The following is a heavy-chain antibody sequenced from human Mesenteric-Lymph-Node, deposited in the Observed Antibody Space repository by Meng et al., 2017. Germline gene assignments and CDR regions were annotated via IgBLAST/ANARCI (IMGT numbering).Heavy chain of an antibody. CDR3: AKDRSGSPFGY. D-gene: IGHD1-26*01. Sequence: GGSLRLSCAASGFSFSNYAFHWVRQSAGKGLEWVAVISSDVNRKYYADSVKGRFTISRDNSKNTLYLQMNSLRAEDTAVYYCAKDRSGSPFGYWGQGTLVTVSS. CDR1: GFSFSNYA. V-gene: IGHV3-30*07. J-gene: IGHJ4*02. CDR2: ISSDVNRK.